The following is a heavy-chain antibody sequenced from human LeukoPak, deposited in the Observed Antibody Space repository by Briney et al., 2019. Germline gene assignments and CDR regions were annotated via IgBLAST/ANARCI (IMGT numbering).Heavy chain of an antibody. CDR3: ARAPDFWSGSYFDY. CDR1: GGSISSGSYY. Sequence: PSETLSLTCTVSGGSISSGSYYWSWIRQPAGKGLEWIGRIYTSGSTNYNPSLKSRVTISVDTSKNQFSLKLSSVTAADTVVYYCARAPDFWSGSYFDYWGQGTLVTVSS. CDR2: IYTSGST. D-gene: IGHD3-3*01. J-gene: IGHJ4*02. V-gene: IGHV4-61*02.